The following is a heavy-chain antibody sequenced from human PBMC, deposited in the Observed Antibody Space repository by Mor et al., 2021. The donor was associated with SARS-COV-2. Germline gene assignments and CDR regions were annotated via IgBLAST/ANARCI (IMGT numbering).Heavy chain of an antibody. V-gene: IGHV3-23*01. D-gene: IGHD6-19*01. Sequence: EWVSGISARGGSIYYADSVKGRFTISRDNSKDTLYLQMNSLRAEDTALYYCAQGSSGWYIGAIGFWGQGTMVTASS. J-gene: IGHJ3*01. CDR3: AQGSSGWYIGAIGF. CDR2: ISARGGSI.